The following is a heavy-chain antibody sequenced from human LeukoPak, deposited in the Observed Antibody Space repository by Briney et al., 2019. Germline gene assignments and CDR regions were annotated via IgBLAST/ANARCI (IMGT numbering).Heavy chain of an antibody. D-gene: IGHD2-2*01. Sequence: GASVKVSCKASGYTFTGYYMHWVRQAPEKGLEWMGIINPTGGSTSYAQNFQGRVTMTRDTSTSTDYMELSSLTYEDTAVYYCARDVSSTSSWWFDPWGQGTLVIVSS. CDR1: GYTFTGYY. CDR2: INPTGGST. V-gene: IGHV1-46*01. CDR3: ARDVSSTSSWWFDP. J-gene: IGHJ5*02.